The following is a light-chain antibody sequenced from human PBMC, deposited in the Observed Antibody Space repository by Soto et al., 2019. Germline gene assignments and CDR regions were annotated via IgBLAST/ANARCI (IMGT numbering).Light chain of an antibody. CDR3: QQYNNWHPLT. CDR1: QSVGGD. Sequence: ERLTTQSPSTLAVSPGERATLSCRASQSVGGDLAWYQQKPGQAPRLLIYGASSRAPGIPDRFSGSGSGTEFTLTISSLQYEDFAVYYCQQYNNWHPLTFGGGTKVDIK. CDR2: GAS. V-gene: IGKV3-15*01. J-gene: IGKJ4*01.